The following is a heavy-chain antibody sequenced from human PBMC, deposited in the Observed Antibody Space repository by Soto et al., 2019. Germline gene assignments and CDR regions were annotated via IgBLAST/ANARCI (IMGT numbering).Heavy chain of an antibody. CDR3: AKGGIQLWSHFDY. CDR2: ISYDGSNK. Sequence: GGSLRLSCAASGFTFSSYGMHWVRQAPGKGLEWVAVISYDGSNKYYADSVKGRFTISRDNSKNTLYLQINSLRAEDTAVYYCAKGGIQLWSHFDYWGQGTLVTVSS. D-gene: IGHD5-18*01. J-gene: IGHJ4*02. V-gene: IGHV3-30*18. CDR1: GFTFSSYG.